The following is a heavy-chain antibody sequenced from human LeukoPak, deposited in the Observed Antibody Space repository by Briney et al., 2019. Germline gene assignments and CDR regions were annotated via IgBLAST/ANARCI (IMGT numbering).Heavy chain of an antibody. CDR3: ARSVVIGGYFDY. CDR1: GFTFSSYA. J-gene: IGHJ4*02. Sequence: GGSLRLSCAASGFTFSSYAMSWVRQAPGKGLEWVAVISYDGSNKYYADSVKGRFTISRDNSKNTLYLQMNSLRAEDTAVYYCARSVVIGGYFDYWGQGTLVTVSS. D-gene: IGHD4-23*01. V-gene: IGHV3-30-3*01. CDR2: ISYDGSNK.